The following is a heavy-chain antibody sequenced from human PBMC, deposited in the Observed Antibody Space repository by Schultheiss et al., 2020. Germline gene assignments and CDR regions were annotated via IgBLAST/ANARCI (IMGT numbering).Heavy chain of an antibody. Sequence: GGSLRLSCAASGFTFSGSGIHWVRQASGKGLEWVGRIRSKANNYATAYAASVSGRFTISRDDSKNTAYLQMNSLKTEDTAVYYCTTQTSEYSHLIDHWGQGTLVTVSS. J-gene: IGHJ4*02. V-gene: IGHV3-73*01. CDR2: IRSKANNYAT. CDR3: TTQTSEYSHLIDH. D-gene: IGHD6-6*01. CDR1: GFTFSGSG.